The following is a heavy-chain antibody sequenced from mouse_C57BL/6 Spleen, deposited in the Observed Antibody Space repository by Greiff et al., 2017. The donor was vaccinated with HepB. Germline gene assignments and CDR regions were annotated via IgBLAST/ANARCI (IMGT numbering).Heavy chain of an antibody. CDR3: ANYYGSSYAFAY. Sequence: VQRVESDAELVKPGASVKISCKVSGYTFTDHTIHWMKQRPEQGLEWIGYIYPRYGSTKYNEKFKGKATLTADKSSSTAYMQLNSLTSEDSAVYFCANYYGSSYAFAYWGQGTLVTVSA. CDR2: IYPRYGST. CDR1: GYTFTDHT. J-gene: IGHJ3*01. V-gene: IGHV1-78*01. D-gene: IGHD1-1*01.